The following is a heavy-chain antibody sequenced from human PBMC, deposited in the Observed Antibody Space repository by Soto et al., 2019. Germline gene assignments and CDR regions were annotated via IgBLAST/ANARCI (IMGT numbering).Heavy chain of an antibody. CDR3: ARDELRSAVAGSFYGMDV. D-gene: IGHD6-13*01. CDR2: IHYSGTT. J-gene: IGHJ6*02. V-gene: IGHV4-59*01. Sequence: SETLSLTCTVSGDSISSYYWTWIRQPPGKGLEWIGYIHYSGTTNYNPSLKSRVTISLDTSKNRFSLKLRSVTAADTAVYYCARDELRSAVAGSFYGMDVWGQGTTVTVSS. CDR1: GDSISSYY.